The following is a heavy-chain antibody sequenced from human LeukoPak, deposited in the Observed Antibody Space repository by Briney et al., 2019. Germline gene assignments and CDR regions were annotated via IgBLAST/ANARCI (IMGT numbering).Heavy chain of an antibody. J-gene: IGHJ4*02. CDR1: GGSFSGYY. CDR2: INHSGST. Sequence: SETLSLTCAVYGGSFSGYYWSWIRQPPGKGLEWIGEINHSGSTNYNPSLKSRVTISADTSKNQFSQKLSSVTAADTAVYYCATCGGGIAAAGSLDYWGQGTLVTVSS. CDR3: ATCGGGIAAAGSLDY. D-gene: IGHD6-13*01. V-gene: IGHV4-34*01.